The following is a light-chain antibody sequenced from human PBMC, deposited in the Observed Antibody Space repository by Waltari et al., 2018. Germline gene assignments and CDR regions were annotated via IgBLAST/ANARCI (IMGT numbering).Light chain of an antibody. CDR3: QSYDSSNLNWV. CDR1: SGSLASNS. Sequence: NFMLTQPHSVSESPGKTVTISCTRSSGSLASNSVHWYQQRPGSAPTTVIYEDNQRPSGVPDRFSGSIDSSSNSASLTISGLKTEDEADYYCQSYDSSNLNWVFGGGTKLTVL. CDR2: EDN. J-gene: IGLJ3*02. V-gene: IGLV6-57*04.